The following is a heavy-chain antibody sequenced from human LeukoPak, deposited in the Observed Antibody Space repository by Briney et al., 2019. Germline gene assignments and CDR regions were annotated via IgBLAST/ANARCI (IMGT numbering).Heavy chain of an antibody. J-gene: IGHJ4*02. V-gene: IGHV1-2*02. D-gene: IGHD3-22*01. CDR1: GHTFTGYY. CDR2: LNPNSGGT. Sequence: GASVKVSCKASGHTFTGYYMHWVRQAPGQGLEWMGWLNPNSGGTNYAQKFQGRVTMTRDTSISTAYMELRRLRSDDTAVYYCARAANPRSLYYYDRSAYYEYRAPDYWGQGTLATVSS. CDR3: ARAANPRSLYYYDRSAYYEYRAPDY.